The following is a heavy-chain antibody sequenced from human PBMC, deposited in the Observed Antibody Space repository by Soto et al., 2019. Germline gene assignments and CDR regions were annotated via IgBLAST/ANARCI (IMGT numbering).Heavy chain of an antibody. J-gene: IGHJ5*02. Sequence: SETLSLTCTVSGGSISSSSYYWGWIRQPPGKGLEWIGSIYYSGSTYYNPSLKSRVTISVDTSKNLFSLKLSSVTAADTAVYYCARQYSSSSGWFDPWGQGTLVTVSS. V-gene: IGHV4-39*01. CDR2: IYYSGST. CDR3: ARQYSSSSGWFDP. D-gene: IGHD6-6*01. CDR1: GGSISSSSYY.